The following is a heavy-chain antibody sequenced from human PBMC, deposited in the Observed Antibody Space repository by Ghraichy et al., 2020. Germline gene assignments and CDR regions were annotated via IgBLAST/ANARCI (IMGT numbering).Heavy chain of an antibody. CDR3: ARPLTRDWNDGFGY. J-gene: IGHJ4*02. Sequence: LSLTCAASGFTFSSYSMNWVRQAPGKGPEWVSSISSSSSYIYYADSVTGRFTISRDNAKNSLYLQMNSLRAEDTAVYYCARPLTRDWNDGFGYWGQGTLVTVSS. D-gene: IGHD1-1*01. CDR2: ISSSSSYI. V-gene: IGHV3-21*01. CDR1: GFTFSSYS.